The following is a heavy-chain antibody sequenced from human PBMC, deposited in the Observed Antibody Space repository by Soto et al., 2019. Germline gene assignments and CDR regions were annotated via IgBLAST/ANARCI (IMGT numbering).Heavy chain of an antibody. D-gene: IGHD3-22*01. CDR1: GFTFSSYG. Sequence: QVQLMESGGSVLQPGRSLRLSCAASGFTFSSYGMHWVRQAPGKGLEWVTIISNDGSIQYYGDSVKGRFTVSRDNSKNTLFLEINSLTAEDTATYYWAKDRRDSSGTCSRCFGMDVWGQGTTVTVSS. J-gene: IGHJ6*02. CDR3: AKDRRDSSGTCSRCFGMDV. CDR2: ISNDGSIQ. V-gene: IGHV3-30*18.